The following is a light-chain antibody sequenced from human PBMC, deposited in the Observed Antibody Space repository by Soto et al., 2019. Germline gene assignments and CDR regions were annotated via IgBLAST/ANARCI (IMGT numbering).Light chain of an antibody. CDR3: QQYGGSPAIT. CDR1: QSVSSGF. V-gene: IGKV3-20*01. CDR2: GAS. J-gene: IGKJ5*01. Sequence: VLTQSPGTLSLSPGERATLSCRASQSVSSGFLAWYQQKPGQAPRLLIYGASSRATGIPDRFRASASGTDFTLTISRLEPEDFAVYFCQQYGGSPAITFGQGTRLEI.